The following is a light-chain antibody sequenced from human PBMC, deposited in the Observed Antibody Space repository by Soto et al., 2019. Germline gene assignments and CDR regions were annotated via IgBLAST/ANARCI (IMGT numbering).Light chain of an antibody. CDR2: DAS. J-gene: IGKJ4*01. Sequence: EIVMTQSPATLSVSPGERATLSCRASQSVSSNLAWYQQKPGQAPRLLIYDASTRATGIPARFSGSGSGTEFTLTISILQSEGFAVYYCQQYNNWPPGITFGGGTKVEIK. CDR1: QSVSSN. CDR3: QQYNNWPPGIT. V-gene: IGKV3-15*01.